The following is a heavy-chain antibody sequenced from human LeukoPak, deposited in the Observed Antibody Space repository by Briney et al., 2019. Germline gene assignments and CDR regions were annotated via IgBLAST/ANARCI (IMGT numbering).Heavy chain of an antibody. CDR1: GFTFSSYA. Sequence: PGESLRLSCAASGFTFSSYAMSWVRQAPGKGLEWVSAISGSGGSTYYADSVKGRFTISRDNSKNTLYLQMNSLRAEDTAVYYCAKDIVVVTAAPASDAFDIWGQGTMVTVSS. V-gene: IGHV3-23*01. D-gene: IGHD2-21*02. J-gene: IGHJ3*02. CDR3: AKDIVVVTAAPASDAFDI. CDR2: ISGSGGST.